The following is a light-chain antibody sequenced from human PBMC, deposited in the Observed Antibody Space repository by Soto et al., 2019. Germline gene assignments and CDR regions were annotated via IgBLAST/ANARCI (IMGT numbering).Light chain of an antibody. CDR2: GAL. Sequence: EIVLTQSPGTLSLSPGERATLSCRASQLVVTSYSLRYQHQPGQAPRLCISGALTRAIGVPDRVSGSGSGKDLDLTSSRLEPEYCAGYYCQLFGISPTFRPGTKVHIK. CDR3: QLFGISPT. CDR1: QLVVTSY. J-gene: IGKJ3*01. V-gene: IGKV3-20*01.